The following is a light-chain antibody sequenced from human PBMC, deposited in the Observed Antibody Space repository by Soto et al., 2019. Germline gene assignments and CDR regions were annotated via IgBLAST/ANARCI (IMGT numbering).Light chain of an antibody. J-gene: IGKJ4*01. CDR1: QSVGSY. V-gene: IGKV3-11*01. Sequence: EIVLTQSPATLSLSPGERATLSCRASQSVGSYLGWYQQKPGQAPRLPIYDASNRATGIPARFSGSGYGTDFTLSISSLEPEDFAVYYCQQRSNWPPSLTFGGGTKVDIK. CDR2: DAS. CDR3: QQRSNWPPSLT.